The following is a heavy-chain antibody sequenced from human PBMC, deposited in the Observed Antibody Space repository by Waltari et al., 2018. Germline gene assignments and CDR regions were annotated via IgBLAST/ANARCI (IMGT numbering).Heavy chain of an antibody. CDR1: GGSISSSSYY. V-gene: IGHV4-39*01. D-gene: IGHD2-15*01. J-gene: IGHJ4*02. CDR2: IYYSGST. Sequence: QLQLQESGPGLVKPSETLSLTCTVSGGSISSSSYYWGWIRQPPGKGLEWIGSIYYSGSTYYNPSLKSRVTISGDTSKNQFSLKLSSVTAADTAVYYCARHVRLGYCSGGSCPPVGYYFDYWGQGTLVTVSS. CDR3: ARHVRLGYCSGGSCPPVGYYFDY.